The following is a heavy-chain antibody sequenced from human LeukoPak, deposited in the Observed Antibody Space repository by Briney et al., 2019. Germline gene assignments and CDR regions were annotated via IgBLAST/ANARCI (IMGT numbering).Heavy chain of an antibody. CDR1: GFIFSSYS. CDR2: ISSSSSYI. V-gene: IGHV3-21*01. Sequence: GGSLRLSCAASGFIFSSYSMNWVRQAPGKGLELVSSISSSSSYIYYADSVRGRFTISRDNSKNTLYLQMNSLRAEDTAVYYCAREILGYGSGGSCGYFDYWGQGTLVTVSS. CDR3: AREILGYGSGGSCGYFDY. D-gene: IGHD2-15*01. J-gene: IGHJ4*02.